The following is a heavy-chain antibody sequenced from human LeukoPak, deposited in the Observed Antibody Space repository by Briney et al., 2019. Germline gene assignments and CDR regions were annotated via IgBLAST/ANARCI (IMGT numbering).Heavy chain of an antibody. J-gene: IGHJ4*02. D-gene: IGHD1-26*01. CDR2: IKQDGSEK. CDR3: ARGRGGSYYVVY. CDR1: GFTFSSYW. V-gene: IGHV3-7*01. Sequence: GGSLRLSCAASGFTFSSYWMSWVRQAPGKGLEWVANIKQDGSEKYYVDSVKGRFTISGDNAKNSLYLQINGLRAEDTAVYYCARGRGGSYYVVYWGQGTLVTVSS.